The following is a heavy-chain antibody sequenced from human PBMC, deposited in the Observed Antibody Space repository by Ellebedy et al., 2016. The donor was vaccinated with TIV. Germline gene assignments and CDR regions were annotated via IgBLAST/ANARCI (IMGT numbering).Heavy chain of an antibody. Sequence: PGGSLRLSCAASGFTFSCCAMSWVRQTPGKGLEWVSVISNSGDTTYADYVKGRFTISRDNSKDTLFLQMNSLRAEDTGVYYYAKLAGISSWYAEYWGQGTLVTVSS. J-gene: IGHJ4*02. D-gene: IGHD6-13*01. CDR1: GFTFSCCA. V-gene: IGHV3-23*01. CDR2: ISNSGDTT. CDR3: AKLAGISSWYAEY.